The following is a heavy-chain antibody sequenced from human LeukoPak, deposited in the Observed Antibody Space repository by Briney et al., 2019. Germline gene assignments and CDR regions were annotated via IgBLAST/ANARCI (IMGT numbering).Heavy chain of an antibody. CDR1: GDSIISSGNY. D-gene: IGHD4-11*01. Sequence: PSETLSLTCTVSGDSIISSGNYWSWIRLHPGKGLEWIGYIYYTGTTYYNPSLKSRVTISVDTSKNQFSLTLRSVTAADTAVYYCARAPTRNYIFDYWGQGTLVTVSS. V-gene: IGHV4-31*03. CDR2: IYYTGTT. J-gene: IGHJ4*02. CDR3: ARAPTRNYIFDY.